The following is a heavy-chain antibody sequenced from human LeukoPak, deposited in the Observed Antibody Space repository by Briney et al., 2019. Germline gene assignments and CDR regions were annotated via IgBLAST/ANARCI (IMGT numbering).Heavy chain of an antibody. J-gene: IGHJ4*02. CDR3: AKSGSGYYYVFDY. D-gene: IGHD3-22*01. Sequence: GGSLRLSCAASGFTFSSNAMSWVRQAPGKGLVWVSGISGSGGNTYYAASVKGRFTISRDNSKNTLHLQINSLRAEDTAVYYCAKSGSGYYYVFDYWGQGTLVTVSS. CDR1: GFTFSSNA. CDR2: ISGSGGNT. V-gene: IGHV3-23*01.